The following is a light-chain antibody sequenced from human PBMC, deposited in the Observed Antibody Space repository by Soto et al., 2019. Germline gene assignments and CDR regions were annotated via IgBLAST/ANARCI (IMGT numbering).Light chain of an antibody. Sequence: HSALTQPPSASRSPGQSVTISCTGTNSDVGGYDYVSWHQHHPGKAPKLMLYDVSKRPSGVPDRFSGSKSGNTASLTVSGLQAEDEADYYCSSYAGSNTFVFGTGTKVTVL. V-gene: IGLV2-8*01. CDR1: NSDVGGYDY. J-gene: IGLJ1*01. CDR2: DVS. CDR3: SSYAGSNTFV.